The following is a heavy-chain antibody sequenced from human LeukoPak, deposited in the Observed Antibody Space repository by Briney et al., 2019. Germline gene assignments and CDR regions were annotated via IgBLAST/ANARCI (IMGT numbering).Heavy chain of an antibody. CDR2: INPNSGGT. CDR3: ASAAPMSTVTKDRYNWFDP. Sequence: ASVKVSCXASGYTFTGYYMHWVRQARGQGLEWMGWINPNSGGTNYAQKFQGRVTMTRDTSISTAYMELSRLRSDDTAVYYCASAAPMSTVTKDRYNWFDPWGQGTLVTVSS. D-gene: IGHD4-17*01. J-gene: IGHJ5*02. CDR1: GYTFTGYY. V-gene: IGHV1-2*02.